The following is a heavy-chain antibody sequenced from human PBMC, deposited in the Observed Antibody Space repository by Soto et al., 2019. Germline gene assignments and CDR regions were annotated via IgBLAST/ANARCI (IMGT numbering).Heavy chain of an antibody. D-gene: IGHD3-22*01. J-gene: IGHJ4*02. V-gene: IGHV3-21*01. Sequence: PGGSLRLSCAASGFTFSNSTMNWVRQAPGKGLEWVACITSSGSFIYYADSMKGRFTISRDDAKKSLYLQMNSLRAEDTAVYYCARVPAASDSTAFYFVSKLFYFDYWGRGTQVTVSS. CDR3: ARVPAASDSTAFYFVSKLFYFDY. CDR1: GFTFSNST. CDR2: ITSSGSFI.